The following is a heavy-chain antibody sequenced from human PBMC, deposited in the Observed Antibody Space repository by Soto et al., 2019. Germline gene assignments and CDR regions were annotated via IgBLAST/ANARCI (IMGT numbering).Heavy chain of an antibody. D-gene: IGHD4-17*01. J-gene: IGHJ6*02. CDR3: AKNYGDHGPNYYYYGMDV. CDR1: GFTFSSYG. Sequence: QVQLVESGGGVVQPGRSLRLSCAASGFTFSSYGMHWVRQAPGKGLEWVAVISYDGSNKYYADSVKGRFTISRDNSKNTLYLQMNSLRAEDTAVYYCAKNYGDHGPNYYYYGMDVWGQGTTVTVSS. CDR2: ISYDGSNK. V-gene: IGHV3-30*18.